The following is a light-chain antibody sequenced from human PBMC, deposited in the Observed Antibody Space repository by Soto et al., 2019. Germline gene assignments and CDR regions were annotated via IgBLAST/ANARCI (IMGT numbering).Light chain of an antibody. CDR2: EVN. J-gene: IGLJ1*01. Sequence: QSALTQPASLSGSPGQSITISCTGTSSDIGAYDYVSWFQQHPGKAPKLMISEVNNRPSGVSNRFSGSKSGNTAYLTISGLQVEDEAEYLCFSVTNTSNYVFGNGTKVTV. V-gene: IGLV2-14*01. CDR3: FSVTNTSNYV. CDR1: SSDIGAYDY.